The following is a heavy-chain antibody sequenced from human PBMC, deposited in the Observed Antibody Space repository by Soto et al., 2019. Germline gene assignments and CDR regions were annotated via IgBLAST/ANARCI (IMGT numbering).Heavy chain of an antibody. J-gene: IGHJ5*02. CDR1: GYTFTKYA. Sequence: QVQLVQSGAEVKKPGASVKVSCKASGYTFTKYAMHWVRQAPGQRLEWMGWINVGNGNTKYSQKFQGRVTITRDTSASTTYMELSSLTSEDTAVYYCARDLVGSSWYSDNWFDPWGQGTLVTVSS. D-gene: IGHD6-13*01. V-gene: IGHV1-3*01. CDR3: ARDLVGSSWYSDNWFDP. CDR2: INVGNGNT.